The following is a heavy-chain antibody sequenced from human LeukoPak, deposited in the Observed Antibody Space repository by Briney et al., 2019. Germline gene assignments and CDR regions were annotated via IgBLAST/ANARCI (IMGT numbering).Heavy chain of an antibody. V-gene: IGHV3-23*01. CDR3: AKVGIRISLIVVVFTTADDWYFDL. J-gene: IGHJ2*01. CDR1: GFTFSNYA. D-gene: IGHD3-22*01. CDR2: ISGSGGST. Sequence: PGGSLRLSCAASGFTFSNYAMSWVRQAPGKGLEWVSGISGSGGSTYYADSVKGRLTISRDNSRNTPYLQMDGLRAEDTAVYYCAKVGIRISLIVVVFTTADDWYFDLWGRGTLVTVSS.